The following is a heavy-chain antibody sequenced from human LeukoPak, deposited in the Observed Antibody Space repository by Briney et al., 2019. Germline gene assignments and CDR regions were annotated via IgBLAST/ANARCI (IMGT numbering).Heavy chain of an antibody. Sequence: PSETLSLTCTVSGGSISSGGYYWSWIRQHPGKGLEWIGYIYYSGSTYYNPSLKSRVTISVDTSKNQFSLKLSSVTAADTAVYYCARYSIAAAGENGYYFDYWGQGTLVTVSS. CDR1: GGSISSGGYY. CDR2: IYYSGST. D-gene: IGHD6-13*01. V-gene: IGHV4-30-4*08. CDR3: ARYSIAAAGENGYYFDY. J-gene: IGHJ4*02.